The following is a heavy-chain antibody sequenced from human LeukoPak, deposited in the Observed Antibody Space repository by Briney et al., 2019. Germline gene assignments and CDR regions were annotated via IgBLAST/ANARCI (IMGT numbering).Heavy chain of an antibody. CDR3: ARDNGYSSGWYDY. CDR2: IWYDGSNK. D-gene: IGHD6-19*01. J-gene: IGHJ4*02. CDR1: GFTFSSYG. V-gene: IGHV3-33*01. Sequence: GGSLRLSCVASGFTFSSYGMHWVRQAPGKGLEWVAVIWYDGSNKYYADSVKGRFTISRDNSKNTLYLQMNSLRAEDTAVYYCARDNGYSSGWYDYWGQGTLVTVSS.